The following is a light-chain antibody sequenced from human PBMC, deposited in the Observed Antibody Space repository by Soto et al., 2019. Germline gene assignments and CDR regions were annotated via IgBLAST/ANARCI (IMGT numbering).Light chain of an antibody. CDR1: QGISSW. CDR2: AAS. Sequence: DIQMTQSPSSVSASVGDRVTITCRARQGISSWLAWYQKKPGKAPKLLIYAASSLQSGVPSRFSGSGSGTDFTLTISSLQPEDFAAYYCHQPNRCPYTFGPGTKVDIK. J-gene: IGKJ3*01. CDR3: HQPNRCPYT. V-gene: IGKV1-12*02.